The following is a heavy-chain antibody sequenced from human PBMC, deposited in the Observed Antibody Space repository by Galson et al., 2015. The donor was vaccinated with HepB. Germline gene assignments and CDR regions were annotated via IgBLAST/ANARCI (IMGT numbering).Heavy chain of an antibody. CDR1: GFTVSGRY. D-gene: IGHD1-1*01. V-gene: IGHV3-53*01. CDR3: AVPTTGSYGRFDN. Sequence: SLRLSCAASGFTVSGRYMSWVRQAPGKGLEWVSIIYSGGSTYYVDSVKGQFTISRDSTKNTLSLQMNSLRAEDTAVYCCAVPTTGSYGRFDNWGQGTLVTVSS. CDR2: IYSGGST. J-gene: IGHJ4*02.